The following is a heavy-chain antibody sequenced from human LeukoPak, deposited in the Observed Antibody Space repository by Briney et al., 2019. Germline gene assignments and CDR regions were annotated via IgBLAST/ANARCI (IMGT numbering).Heavy chain of an antibody. CDR1: GYTLTELS. D-gene: IGHD2/OR15-2a*01. Sequence: ASVKVSCKVSGYTLTELSMHWVRQAPGKGLEWMGGFDPEDGETIYAQKFQGRVTMTEDTSTDTAYMELSSLRSEDTAVYYCATLGEYWGYDPVGFDHWGQGTLGTVS. J-gene: IGHJ4*02. CDR3: ATLGEYWGYDPVGFDH. V-gene: IGHV1-24*01. CDR2: FDPEDGET.